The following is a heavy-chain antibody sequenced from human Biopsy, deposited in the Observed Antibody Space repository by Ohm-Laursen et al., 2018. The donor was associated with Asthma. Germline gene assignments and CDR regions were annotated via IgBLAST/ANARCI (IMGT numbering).Heavy chain of an antibody. CDR3: AREGVAGTHIED. CDR1: GFTFNNYA. Sequence: SLRLSCSASGFTFNNYAMTWVRQAPGKGLEWVSGISGTGGSTYYADSVRGRFTISRDNSRNTVYLQMNSLRAEDTAVYYCAREGVAGTHIEDWGQGTLVTVSS. CDR2: ISGTGGST. V-gene: IGHV3-23*01. D-gene: IGHD6-19*01. J-gene: IGHJ4*02.